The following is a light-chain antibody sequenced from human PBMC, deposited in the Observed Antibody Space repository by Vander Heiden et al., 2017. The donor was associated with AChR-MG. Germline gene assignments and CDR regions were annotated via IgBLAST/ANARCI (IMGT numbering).Light chain of an antibody. Sequence: EIVLTQSPATLSLSPGERATLSCRASQSVGSFLAWYQQRPGQAPRLLIYDASNRATGIPARFSGSGSGTDFTLTINSLEPEDFAVYYCQHRSDLWTFGQGTKVEI. J-gene: IGKJ1*01. CDR2: DAS. V-gene: IGKV3-11*01. CDR3: QHRSDLWT. CDR1: QSVGSF.